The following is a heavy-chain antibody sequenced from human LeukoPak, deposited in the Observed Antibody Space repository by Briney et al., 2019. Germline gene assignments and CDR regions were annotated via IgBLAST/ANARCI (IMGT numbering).Heavy chain of an antibody. J-gene: IGHJ4*02. D-gene: IGHD3-10*01. CDR1: GFTFSSYA. Sequence: GGSLRLSCAASGFTFSSYAMSWVRQAPGKGLEWVSAISGSGGSTYYADSVKGRFTISRDNSKNTLYLQMHSLRAEDTAVYYCAKDHSGRGRLDYWGQGTLVTVSS. CDR3: AKDHSGRGRLDY. V-gene: IGHV3-23*01. CDR2: ISGSGGST.